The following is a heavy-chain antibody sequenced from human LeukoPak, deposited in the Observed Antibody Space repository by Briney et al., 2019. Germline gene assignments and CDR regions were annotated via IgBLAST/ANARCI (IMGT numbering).Heavy chain of an antibody. V-gene: IGHV3-30-3*01. Sequence: GGSLRLSCAASGFTFSSYAMHWVRQAPGKGLEWVAVISYDGSNKYYADSVKGRFTISRDNSKNTLYLQMNSLRAEDTAVYYCARDGIYGSGSWEPGGYWGQGTLVTVSS. D-gene: IGHD3-10*01. CDR2: ISYDGSNK. CDR3: ARDGIYGSGSWEPGGY. CDR1: GFTFSSYA. J-gene: IGHJ4*02.